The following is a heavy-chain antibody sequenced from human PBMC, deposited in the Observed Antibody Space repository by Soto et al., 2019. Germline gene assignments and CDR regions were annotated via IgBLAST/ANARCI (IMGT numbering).Heavy chain of an antibody. V-gene: IGHV3-23*01. CDR3: AKSGGIAVAGGLWFDS. CDR1: GFTFSSYA. J-gene: IGHJ5*01. Sequence: EVQLLESGGGLVQPGGSLRLSCAASGFTFSSYAMSWVRRAPGKGLEWVSAISGSGGSTYYADSVKGRFTISRDNSKNTLYLQMNSLRAEDTAVYYCAKSGGIAVAGGLWFDSWGQGSLVTVSS. CDR2: ISGSGGST. D-gene: IGHD6-19*01.